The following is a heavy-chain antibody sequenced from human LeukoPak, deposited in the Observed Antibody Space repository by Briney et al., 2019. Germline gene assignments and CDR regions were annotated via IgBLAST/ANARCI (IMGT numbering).Heavy chain of an antibody. J-gene: IGHJ3*02. CDR2: ISWNSGSI. Sequence: PGRSLRLSCAASGFTFDDYAMHWVRQAPGKGLEWVSGISWNSGSIGYADSVKGRFTISRDNAKNSLYLQMNSLRAEDTALYYCAKDYLYGDYESDAFGIWGQGTMVTVSS. V-gene: IGHV3-9*01. D-gene: IGHD4-17*01. CDR3: AKDYLYGDYESDAFGI. CDR1: GFTFDDYA.